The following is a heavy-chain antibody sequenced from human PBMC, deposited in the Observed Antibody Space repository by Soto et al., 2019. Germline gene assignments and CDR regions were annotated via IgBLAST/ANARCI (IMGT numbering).Heavy chain of an antibody. CDR1: GRIFSSYA. V-gene: IGHV1-69*13. CDR3: ARSHYVDDLRPHYFDD. J-gene: IGHJ4*02. CDR2: IIPIFGTA. D-gene: IGHD4-17*01. Sequence: SVKVSCKDSGRIFSSYAIRCVRQAPVQELVLMGGIIPIFGTANYAQKFQGRGTITAEESTSTAYMELSSLRSEDTAAYYCARSHYVDDLRPHYFDDGGQRPLVTVSS.